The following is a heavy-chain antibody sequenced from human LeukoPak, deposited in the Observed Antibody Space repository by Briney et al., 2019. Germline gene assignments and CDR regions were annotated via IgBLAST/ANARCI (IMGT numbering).Heavy chain of an antibody. V-gene: IGHV1-24*01. J-gene: IGHJ4*02. CDR2: FDPEDGET. Sequence: ASVKVSCKVSGYTLTELSMHWVRQAPGKGLEWMGGFDPEDGETIYAQKFQGRVTMTEDTSTDTAYMELSSLRSEDTAVYYCATRLNYYDSRGYYDYWGQGTLVTVSS. CDR1: GYTLTELS. D-gene: IGHD3-22*01. CDR3: ATRLNYYDSRGYYDY.